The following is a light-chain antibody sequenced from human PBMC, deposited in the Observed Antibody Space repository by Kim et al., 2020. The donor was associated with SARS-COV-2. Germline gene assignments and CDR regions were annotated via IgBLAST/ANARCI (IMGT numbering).Light chain of an antibody. J-gene: IGKJ2*01. Sequence: SASGGDIVPITCRTSQNINTFVSWYQQKPGKAPHSLRYAASTLQTGVPSRFSGSGSGTDFSLTITGLQPEDFATYFCQQTFNTPYTFGQGTKLEI. CDR2: AAS. CDR1: QNINTF. CDR3: QQTFNTPYT. V-gene: IGKV1-39*01.